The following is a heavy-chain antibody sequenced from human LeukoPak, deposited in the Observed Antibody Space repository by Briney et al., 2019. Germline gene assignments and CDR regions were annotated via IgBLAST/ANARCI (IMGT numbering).Heavy chain of an antibody. CDR1: GGSFSGYY. V-gene: IGHV4-34*01. Sequence: SETLSLTCAVYGGSFSGYYWSWIRQPPGKGLEWIGEINHSGSTNYNPSLKSRVTISVDTSKNQFSLKLSSVTAADTAVYYCARVPQDCSSTSCDAFDIWGQGTMVTVSS. CDR2: INHSGST. D-gene: IGHD2-2*01. J-gene: IGHJ3*02. CDR3: ARVPQDCSSTSCDAFDI.